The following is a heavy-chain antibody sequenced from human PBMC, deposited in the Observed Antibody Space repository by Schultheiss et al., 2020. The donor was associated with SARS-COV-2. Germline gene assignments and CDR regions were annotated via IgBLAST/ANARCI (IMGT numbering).Heavy chain of an antibody. Sequence: GGSLRLSCAASGFTFSSYAMHWVRQAPGKGLEWVAVISYDGSNKYYANSVKGRFTISRDNSKNTLYLQMNSLRAEDTAVYYCASDIEAEMGSTTVPYFQHWGQGTLVTVSS. CDR1: GFTFSSYA. J-gene: IGHJ1*01. D-gene: IGHD1-26*01. CDR3: ASDIEAEMGSTTVPYFQH. V-gene: IGHV3-30-3*01. CDR2: ISYDGSNK.